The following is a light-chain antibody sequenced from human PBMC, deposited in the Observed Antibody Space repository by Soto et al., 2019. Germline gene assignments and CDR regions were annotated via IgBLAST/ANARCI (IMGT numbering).Light chain of an antibody. CDR1: SSDVGSDNL. CDR2: EVT. Sequence: QSALTQPASVSGSPGQSITISCTGTSSDVGSDNLVSWFQQHPGKAPKLMIYEVTKRPSGVSNRFSGSKSGNTASLTISGLQAEDEADYYCCSYAGFNTLVFGGGTKLTVL. J-gene: IGLJ2*01. CDR3: CSYAGFNTLV. V-gene: IGLV2-23*02.